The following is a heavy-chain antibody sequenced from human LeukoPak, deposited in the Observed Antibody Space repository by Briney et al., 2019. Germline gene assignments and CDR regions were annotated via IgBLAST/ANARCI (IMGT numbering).Heavy chain of an antibody. CDR2: INNDGSST. V-gene: IGHV3-74*01. D-gene: IGHD6-6*01. J-gene: IGHJ4*02. CDR1: GFTFSSYW. Sequence: GGSLRLSCAASGFTFSSYWMHWVRQAPGKGLVWVSRINNDGSSTNYADSVKGRFTISRDNAKNTLYLQMNSLRAEDTAVYYCAKGYSSSSGIDYWGQGTLVTVSS. CDR3: AKGYSSSSGIDY.